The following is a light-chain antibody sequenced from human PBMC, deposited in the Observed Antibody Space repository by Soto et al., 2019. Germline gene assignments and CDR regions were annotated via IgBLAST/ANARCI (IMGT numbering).Light chain of an antibody. CDR1: QSVSSN. Sequence: EIVMTQSPATLSVSPGERATLSCRASQSVSSNLAWYQQKPGQAPRLLIYGASTRATGIPARFSGSGSGTEFTLTISSLQSEDFAIYYCQQYDKWRYTFGQGTKLEIK. CDR3: QQYDKWRYT. J-gene: IGKJ2*01. CDR2: GAS. V-gene: IGKV3-15*01.